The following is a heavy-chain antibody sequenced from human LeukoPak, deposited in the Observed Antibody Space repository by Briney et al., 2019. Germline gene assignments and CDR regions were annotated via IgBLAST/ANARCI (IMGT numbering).Heavy chain of an antibody. CDR1: GGSFSGYF. CDR2: INHSGST. Sequence: SETLSLTCAVYGGSFSGYFWSWIRQPPGKGLEWIGEINHSGSTNYNPSLKSRVAISLDTSKNQFSLKLSSVTAADTAIYYCARARSAKWGFDYWGQGILVTVSS. CDR3: ARARSAKWGFDY. V-gene: IGHV4-34*01. D-gene: IGHD1-26*01. J-gene: IGHJ4*02.